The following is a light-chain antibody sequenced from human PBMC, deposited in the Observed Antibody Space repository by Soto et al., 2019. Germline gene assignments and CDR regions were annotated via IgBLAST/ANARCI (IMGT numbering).Light chain of an antibody. CDR3: QQRYSTPWT. CDR1: QSIIRY. V-gene: IGKV1-39*01. Sequence: DIQMTQSPSSLSASVGDRVTITRRASQSIIRYLNWYQQKPGRAPKLLIYGASSLQSGVPSRFSGSGSGTDFTLTISSLQPEDFASYHCQQRYSTPWTFGQGTKVEIK. CDR2: GAS. J-gene: IGKJ1*01.